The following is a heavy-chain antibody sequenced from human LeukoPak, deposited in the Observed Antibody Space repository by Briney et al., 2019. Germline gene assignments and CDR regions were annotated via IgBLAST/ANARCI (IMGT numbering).Heavy chain of an antibody. CDR2: TYYRSKWYN. CDR3: AKTVSAVTTHFDY. Sequence: SQTLSLTCSISGDSVFNNTATWNWIRQSPSRGLEWLGRTYYRSKWYNDYVVSVRSRIIINPDTSRNQFSLQLNSVTPEDTAVYYCAKTVSAVTTHFDYWGQGTLVTVSS. D-gene: IGHD4-11*01. J-gene: IGHJ4*02. V-gene: IGHV6-1*01. CDR1: GDSVFNNTAT.